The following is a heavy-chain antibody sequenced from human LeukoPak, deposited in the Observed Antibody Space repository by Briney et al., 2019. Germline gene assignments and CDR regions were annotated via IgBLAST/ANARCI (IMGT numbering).Heavy chain of an antibody. Sequence: GESLKISCKGSGYSFTSYWIGWVRQMPGKGLEWMGIIYPGDSDTRYSPSFQGQVTISADKSISTAYLQWSSLKASDTAMYFCARHYCDSSGYGYFDFWGQGTLVTVSS. V-gene: IGHV5-51*01. CDR1: GYSFTSYW. J-gene: IGHJ4*02. CDR3: ARHYCDSSGYGYFDF. D-gene: IGHD3-22*01. CDR2: IYPGDSDT.